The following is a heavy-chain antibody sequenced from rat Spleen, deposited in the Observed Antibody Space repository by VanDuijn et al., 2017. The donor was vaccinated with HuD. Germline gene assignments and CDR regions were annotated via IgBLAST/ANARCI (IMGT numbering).Heavy chain of an antibody. CDR2: ITNTGGST. Sequence: EVQLVESGGGLVQPGRSLKLSCVASGFTFNNYWMTWIRQAPGKGLEWVASITNTGGSTYYPDSVKGRFTISRDNAKSTLYLQMNSLRSEDTATYYCTREDIGTTEKFHYFDYWGQGVMVTVSS. CDR3: TREDIGTTEKFHYFDY. CDR1: GFTFNNYW. J-gene: IGHJ2*01. V-gene: IGHV5-31*01. D-gene: IGHD1-5*01.